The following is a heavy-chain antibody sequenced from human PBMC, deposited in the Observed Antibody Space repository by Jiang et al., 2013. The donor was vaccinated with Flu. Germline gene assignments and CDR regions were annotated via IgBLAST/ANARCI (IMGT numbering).Heavy chain of an antibody. D-gene: IGHD5-24*01. CDR3: ARAERGDFVGWFDP. Sequence: QVHLQESGPGLVKPSQTLSLTCSVSGGSISSGESYWTWIRQPPGKGLEWIGYIYSSGTTYYNPTLKSRVTISADTSKNHFSLKLRSVTAADTAVYYCARAERGDFVGWFDPWGQGTLVTVSS. J-gene: IGHJ5*02. CDR1: GGSISSGESY. CDR2: IYSSGTT. V-gene: IGHV4-30-4*08.